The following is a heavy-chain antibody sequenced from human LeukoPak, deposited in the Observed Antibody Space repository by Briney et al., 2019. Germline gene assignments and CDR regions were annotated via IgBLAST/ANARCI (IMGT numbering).Heavy chain of an antibody. Sequence: PSETLSLTCTVSGGSISSYYWSWIRQPPGKGLEWIGYIYYSGSTNYNPSLKSRVTISVDTSKNQFSLKLSSVTAADTAVYYCARSRARITMVRGRINWFDPWDQGTLVTVSS. CDR1: GGSISSYY. D-gene: IGHD3-10*01. CDR3: ARSRARITMVRGRINWFDP. J-gene: IGHJ5*02. V-gene: IGHV4-59*01. CDR2: IYYSGST.